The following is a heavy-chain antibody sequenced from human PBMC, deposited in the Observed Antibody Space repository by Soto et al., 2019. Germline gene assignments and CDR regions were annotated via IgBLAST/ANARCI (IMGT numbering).Heavy chain of an antibody. CDR2: IIPILGIA. V-gene: IGHV1-69*08. Sequence: QVQLVQSGAEVKKPGSSVKVSCKASGGTFSSYTISWVRQAPGQGLEWMGRIIPILGIANYAQKFQGRVTITADKCTSTADMELSRLRPEDTAVYYCARDQGAGTGGGMDYWGQGTLVTVSS. CDR1: GGTFSSYT. D-gene: IGHD6-19*01. CDR3: ARDQGAGTGGGMDY. J-gene: IGHJ4*02.